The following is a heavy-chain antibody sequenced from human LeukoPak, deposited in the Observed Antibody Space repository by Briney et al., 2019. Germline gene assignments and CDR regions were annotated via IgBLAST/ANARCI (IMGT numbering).Heavy chain of an antibody. V-gene: IGHV4-38-2*01. CDR3: AKTDYGDYGAFNI. CDR1: DYSISSGYS. D-gene: IGHD4-17*01. J-gene: IGHJ3*02. Sequence: PSETLSLTCGVRDYSISSGYSWGWVRQPPGKGLEWIANFYLSGTTYYNPSLKSRVTISLGTSNNHFSLKLSSVTASDTAVYWCAKTDYGDYGAFNIWGQGTMVTVSS. CDR2: FYLSGTT.